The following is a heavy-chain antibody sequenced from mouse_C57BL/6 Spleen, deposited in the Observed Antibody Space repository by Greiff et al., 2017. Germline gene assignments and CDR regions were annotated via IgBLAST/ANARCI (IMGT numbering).Heavy chain of an antibody. J-gene: IGHJ3*01. V-gene: IGHV5-4*01. CDR3: AREGH. Sequence: DVHLVESGGGLVKPGGSLKLSCAASGFTFSSYAMSWVRQTPEKRLEWVATISDGGSYTYYPDNVKGRFTISRDNAKNNLYLQMSHLKSEDTAMYYCAREGHWGQGTLVTVSA. CDR2: ISDGGSYT. CDR1: GFTFSSYA.